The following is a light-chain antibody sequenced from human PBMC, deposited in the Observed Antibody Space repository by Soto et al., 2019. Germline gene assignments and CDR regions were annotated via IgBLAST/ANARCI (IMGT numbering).Light chain of an antibody. Sequence: DIQMTQSPSTLSASVGDRVTITCRASQNISPWLAWYQQKPGKAPKILIYKASSLECGVPSRFSGSDSGTEFSLTINSLQPDDFGTYYCQQYKTYSRTFGQGTKLEIK. J-gene: IGKJ2*01. V-gene: IGKV1-5*03. CDR1: QNISPW. CDR2: KAS. CDR3: QQYKTYSRT.